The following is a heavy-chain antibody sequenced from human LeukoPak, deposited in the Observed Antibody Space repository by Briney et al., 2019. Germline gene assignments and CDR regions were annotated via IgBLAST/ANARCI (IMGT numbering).Heavy chain of an antibody. J-gene: IGHJ5*02. CDR2: FDPEDGET. V-gene: IGHV1-24*01. CDR3: ASAGYCSSNSCFNLHNWFDP. CDR1: GYTLTELS. D-gene: IGHD2-2*01. Sequence: ASVKVSCKVSGYTLTELSMHWVRQAPGKGLEWVGGFDPEDGETIYAQKFQGRVTMTEDTSTDTAYMELSSLRSEDTAVYYCASAGYCSSNSCFNLHNWFDPWGQGTLVSVSS.